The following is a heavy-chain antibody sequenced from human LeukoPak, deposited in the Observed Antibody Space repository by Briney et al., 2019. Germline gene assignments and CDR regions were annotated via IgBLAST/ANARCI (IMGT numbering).Heavy chain of an antibody. V-gene: IGHV3-30*18. D-gene: IGHD5-18*01. J-gene: IGHJ4*02. CDR1: GFTFSSHG. Sequence: GGSLRLSCAASGFTFSSHGMHWVRQAPGKGLDWVAVISNDGSKKYYADSVKGRFTISRDNSKNTLSLQVSSLRTEDTAVYYCAKDRYSYAFEYSDSWGQGTLVTVSS. CDR2: ISNDGSKK. CDR3: AKDRYSYAFEYSDS.